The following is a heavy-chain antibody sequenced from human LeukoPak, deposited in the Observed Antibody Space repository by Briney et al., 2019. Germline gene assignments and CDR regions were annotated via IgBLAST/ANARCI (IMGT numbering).Heavy chain of an antibody. D-gene: IGHD2-15*01. CDR3: AKEPVPALHTHWFDP. CDR1: GFTFSSYG. J-gene: IGHJ5*02. Sequence: PGGSLRLSCAASGFTFSSYGMHWVRQAPGKGLEWVAFIRYDGSNKYYADSVKGRFTISRDNSKNTLYLQMNSLRAEDTAVYYCAKEPVPALHTHWFDPWGQGTLVTVSS. CDR2: IRYDGSNK. V-gene: IGHV3-30*02.